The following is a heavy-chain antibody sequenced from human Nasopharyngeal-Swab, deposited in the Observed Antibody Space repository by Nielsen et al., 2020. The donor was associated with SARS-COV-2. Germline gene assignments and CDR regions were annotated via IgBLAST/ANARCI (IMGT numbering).Heavy chain of an antibody. Sequence: GGSLRLSCAASGITFNNYAMSWVRQGPGKGLEWVSALSAPGNPYYADSVKGRFTISRDSSENTLYLQMKSLRADDTAVYYCAKFREGRWGQGTLVTVSS. V-gene: IGHV3-23*01. J-gene: IGHJ4*02. CDR1: GITFNNYA. CDR2: LSAPGNP. CDR3: AKFREGR.